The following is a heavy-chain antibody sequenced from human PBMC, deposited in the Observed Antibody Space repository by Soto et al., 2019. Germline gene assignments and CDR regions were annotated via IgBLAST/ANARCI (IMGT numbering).Heavy chain of an antibody. Sequence: GASVKVSCKASGGTFSSYAISWVRQAPGQGLEWMGGIIPIFGTANYAQKFQGRVTITADESTSTAYMELSSLRSEDTAVYYCARDLGVATTTTSTPTDDYWGQGPLVTVSS. D-gene: IGHD5-12*01. CDR2: IIPIFGTA. CDR1: GGTFSSYA. CDR3: ARDLGVATTTTSTPTDDY. V-gene: IGHV1-69*13. J-gene: IGHJ4*02.